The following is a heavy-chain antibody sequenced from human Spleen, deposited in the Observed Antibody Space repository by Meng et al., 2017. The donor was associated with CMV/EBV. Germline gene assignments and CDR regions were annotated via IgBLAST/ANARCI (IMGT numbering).Heavy chain of an antibody. CDR2: IGAGGGT. J-gene: IGHJ4*02. CDR1: GFTFRRYA. CDR3: ALDGNPGYFGY. V-gene: IGHV3/OR16-10*01. Sequence: RSCADSGFTFRRYAMHWVRQAPGKGLEWVSAIGAGGGTYYADSVKGRFTISRDNSKNTLYLQMNSLRAEDTAVYYCALDGNPGYFGYWGQGTLVTVSS. D-gene: IGHD1-14*01.